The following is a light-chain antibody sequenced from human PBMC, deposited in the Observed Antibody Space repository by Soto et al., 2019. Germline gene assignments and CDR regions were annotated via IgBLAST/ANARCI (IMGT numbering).Light chain of an antibody. J-gene: IGKJ1*01. CDR2: DAS. V-gene: IGKV3D-20*01. Sequence: IVLTQSPATLSLSPGERATLFCGASQSVSTNYVAWYQQKPGLAPRLLIYDASSRAAGISHRVSGSGSGTDFTLTISDVQPEDFAVYYCHQRQSWPRTFGQGTKVDIK. CDR3: HQRQSWPRT. CDR1: QSVSTNY.